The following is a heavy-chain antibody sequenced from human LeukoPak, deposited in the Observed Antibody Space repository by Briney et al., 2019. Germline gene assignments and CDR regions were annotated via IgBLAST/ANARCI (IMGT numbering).Heavy chain of an antibody. D-gene: IGHD6-19*01. V-gene: IGHV4-4*07. CDR3: ARVGLSGWPNWFDP. CDR1: GGSISSYY. CDR2: IYPSGST. Sequence: SETLSLTCTVSGGSISSYYWSWIRQPAGKGLEWIGRIYPSGSTNYNPSLKSRVTMTVNTSKNQFSLKLNSVTAADTAVYYCARVGLSGWPNWFDPWGQGTLVTVSS. J-gene: IGHJ5*02.